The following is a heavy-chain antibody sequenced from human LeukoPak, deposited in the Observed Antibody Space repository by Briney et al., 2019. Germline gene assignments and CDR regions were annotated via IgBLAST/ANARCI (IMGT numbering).Heavy chain of an antibody. CDR2: IYSGGST. CDR3: ERDSSSWDAFDI. J-gene: IGHJ3*02. D-gene: IGHD6-13*01. V-gene: IGHV3-66*01. CDR1: GFTVSSNY. Sequence: PGGSLRLSCAASGFTVSSNYMSWVRQAPGKGLEWVSVIYSGGSTYYADSVKGRFTISRDNSKNTLYLQMNSLRAEDTAVYYCERDSSSWDAFDIWGQGTMVTVSS.